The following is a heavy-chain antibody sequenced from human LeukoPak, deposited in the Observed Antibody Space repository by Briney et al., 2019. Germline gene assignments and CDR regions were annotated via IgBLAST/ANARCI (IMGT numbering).Heavy chain of an antibody. D-gene: IGHD3-10*01. CDR1: GGSISSYY. CDR2: IYYSGST. V-gene: IGHV4-59*01. CDR3: ARAYAGAFDI. J-gene: IGHJ3*02. Sequence: PSETLSLTCTVSGGSISSYYWSWIRQPPGKGLEWIGYIYYSGSTNYNPSLKSRVTISVDTSKNQFSLKLSSVTAADTAVYYCARAYAGAFDIWGQGTMVTASS.